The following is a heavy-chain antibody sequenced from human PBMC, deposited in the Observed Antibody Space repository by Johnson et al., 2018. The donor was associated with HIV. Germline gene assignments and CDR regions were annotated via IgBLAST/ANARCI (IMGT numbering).Heavy chain of an antibody. J-gene: IGHJ3*02. V-gene: IGHV3-13*01. Sequence: VQLVESGGGLVQPGGSLRLSCAASGFTVSSNYMSWVRQAPGKGLEWVSVIGTAGDTYYPGSVEGRFTISRKNAKTSLYLQMNRLRVGDTAVSYCARAHPPIVVVPAAMLAFDIWGQGTMVTVSS. CDR2: IGTAGDT. CDR3: ARAHPPIVVVPAAMLAFDI. D-gene: IGHD2-2*01. CDR1: GFTVSSNY.